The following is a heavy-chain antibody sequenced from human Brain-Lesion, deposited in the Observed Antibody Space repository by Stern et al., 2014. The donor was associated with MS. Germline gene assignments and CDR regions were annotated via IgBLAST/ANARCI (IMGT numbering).Heavy chain of an antibody. J-gene: IGHJ4*02. D-gene: IGHD1-14*01. CDR2: ISWNRGTI. Sequence: VHLVESGGDLVQPGRSLRLSCAAFGFTFDDYAIPWVRQAPGKGLAWVAGISWNRGTIGYADSGKGRFTTSRDNAYSSLYLQMNSLRPEDTALYYCARDITGSSAYFAYWGQGTLVTVSS. CDR1: GFTFDDYA. V-gene: IGHV3-9*01. CDR3: ARDITGSSAYFAY.